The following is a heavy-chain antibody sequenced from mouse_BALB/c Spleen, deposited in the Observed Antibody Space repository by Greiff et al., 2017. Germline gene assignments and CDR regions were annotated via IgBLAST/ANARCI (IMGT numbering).Heavy chain of an antibody. CDR3: ARGDPYAMDY. J-gene: IGHJ4*01. CDR1: GYSFTSYW. Sequence: VNVVESGPQLVRPGASVKISCKASGYSFTSYWMHWVKQRPGQGLEWIGMIDPSDSETRLNQKFKDKATLTVDKSSSTAYMQLSSPTSEDSAVYYCARGDPYAMDYWGQGTSVTVSS. V-gene: IGHV1S126*01. CDR2: IDPSDSET. D-gene: IGHD2-13*01.